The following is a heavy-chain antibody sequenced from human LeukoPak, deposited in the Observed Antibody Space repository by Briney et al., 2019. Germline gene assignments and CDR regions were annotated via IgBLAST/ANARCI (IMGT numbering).Heavy chain of an antibody. V-gene: IGHV1-18*01. D-gene: IGHD3-22*01. CDR1: GYTFTSYG. Sequence: GASVKVSCKASGYTFTSYGISWVRQAPGQGLEWMGWICAYNGNTNYAQKLRGRVTMTTDTSTSTAYMELSSLRSEDTAVYYCARDLRSSGYYAFDYWGQGTLVTVSS. CDR2: ICAYNGNT. CDR3: ARDLRSSGYYAFDY. J-gene: IGHJ4*02.